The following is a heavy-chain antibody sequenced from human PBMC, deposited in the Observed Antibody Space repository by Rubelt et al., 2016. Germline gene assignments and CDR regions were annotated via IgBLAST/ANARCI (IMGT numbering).Heavy chain of an antibody. J-gene: IGHJ4*02. D-gene: IGHD6-13*01. Sequence: QVQLQESGPGLVKPSETLSLTCTVSGGSISSYYWSWIRQPPGKGLEWIGYIYSSGSTNYNPSPKSRVTISVDTSKDQFSLKLSSVTAADTAVYYCARELAAATRPPLQYFDYWGQGTLVTVSS. CDR2: IYSSGST. V-gene: IGHV4-59*01. CDR3: ARELAAATRPPLQYFDY. CDR1: GGSISSYY.